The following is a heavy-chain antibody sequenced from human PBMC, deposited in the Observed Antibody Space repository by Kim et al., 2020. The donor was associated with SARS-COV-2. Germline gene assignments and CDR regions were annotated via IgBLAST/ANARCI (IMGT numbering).Heavy chain of an antibody. Sequence: GGSLRLSCAASGFTFSSYGMHWVRQAPGKGLEWVAVIWYDGSNKYYADSVKGRFTISRDNSKNTLYLQMNSLRAEDTAVYYCARDGGGITMVRGLDYWGQGTLVTVSS. J-gene: IGHJ4*02. CDR2: IWYDGSNK. V-gene: IGHV3-33*08. CDR1: GFTFSSYG. CDR3: ARDGGGITMVRGLDY. D-gene: IGHD3-10*01.